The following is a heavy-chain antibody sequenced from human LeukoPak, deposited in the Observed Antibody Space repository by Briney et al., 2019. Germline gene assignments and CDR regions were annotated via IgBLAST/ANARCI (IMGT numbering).Heavy chain of an antibody. D-gene: IGHD6-13*01. V-gene: IGHV1-24*01. CDR1: GYTLTELS. J-gene: IGHJ6*03. CDR2: FDPEDGET. Sequence: ASVKVSCKVSGYTLTELSMHWVRQAPGKGLEWMGGFDPEDGETIYAQKFQGRVTMTEDTSTDTAYMELSSLRSEDTAVYYCATDRGVAAAGTYYYYMDVWGKGTTVTVS. CDR3: ATDRGVAAAGTYYYYMDV.